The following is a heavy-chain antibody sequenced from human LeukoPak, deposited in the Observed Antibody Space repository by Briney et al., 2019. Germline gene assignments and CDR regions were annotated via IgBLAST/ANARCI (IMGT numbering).Heavy chain of an antibody. Sequence: PGGSLRLSCAASGFTFSSYAMSWVRQAPGKGLEWVSAISGSGGSTYYADSVKGRFTISRDNSKNTLYLQMNSLRAEDTAVYYCAKTGYSSSWYPNNIHYFDYWGQGTLVTVSS. CDR2: ISGSGGST. D-gene: IGHD6-13*01. V-gene: IGHV3-23*01. J-gene: IGHJ4*02. CDR1: GFTFSSYA. CDR3: AKTGYSSSWYPNNIHYFDY.